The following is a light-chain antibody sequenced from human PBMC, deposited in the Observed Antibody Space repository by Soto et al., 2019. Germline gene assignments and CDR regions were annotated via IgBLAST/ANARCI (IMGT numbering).Light chain of an antibody. CDR3: QQDGSSRSIT. CDR2: GAS. J-gene: IGKJ5*01. CDR1: QSVSSSY. Sequence: EIVLTQSPGTLSLSPGERVTLSCRASQSVSSSYLAWYQQKPGQAPRLLIYGASSRATGISDRFSGSGSGTDFTLAISRLEPEDGAGYECQQDGSSRSITFGHGTRLEN. V-gene: IGKV3-20*01.